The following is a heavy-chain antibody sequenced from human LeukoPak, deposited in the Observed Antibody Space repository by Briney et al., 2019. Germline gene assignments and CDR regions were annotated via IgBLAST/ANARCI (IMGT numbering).Heavy chain of an antibody. Sequence: ASVKVSCKASGYTFTSYYMHWVPQAPGQGLEWMGIINPSGGSTSYAQKFQGRVTMTRDTSTSTVYMELSSLRSEDTAVYYCARETPSDCSGGSCYTRFDYWGQGTLVTVSS. D-gene: IGHD2-15*01. CDR1: GYTFTSYY. V-gene: IGHV1-46*01. J-gene: IGHJ4*02. CDR2: INPSGGST. CDR3: ARETPSDCSGGSCYTRFDY.